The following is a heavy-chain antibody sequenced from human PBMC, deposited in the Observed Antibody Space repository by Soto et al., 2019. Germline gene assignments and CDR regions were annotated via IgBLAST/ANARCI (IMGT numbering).Heavy chain of an antibody. CDR1: GGSISSYY. V-gene: IGHV4-4*07. Sequence: QVQLQESGPGLVKPSETLSLICTVSGGSISSYYWPWIRQPANKELEWLGRIYSTGSYNYNPSLNTRITMSVGTSKSPFSLNLTSVTAADTAGYYRARAEDFVAVTEAPLHFWCQGPLFTVSA. CDR3: ARAEDFVAVTEAPLHF. D-gene: IGHD2-2*01. CDR2: IYSTGSY. J-gene: IGHJ4*02.